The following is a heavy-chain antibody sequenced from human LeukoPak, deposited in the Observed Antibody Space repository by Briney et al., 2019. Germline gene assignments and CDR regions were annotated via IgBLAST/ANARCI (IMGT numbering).Heavy chain of an antibody. CDR1: GFTCSSYS. D-gene: IGHD4-11*01. V-gene: IGHV3-21*01. J-gene: IGHJ4*02. CDR3: AREGPRDYSNYEDY. CDR2: ISSSSSYI. Sequence: GGSLRLSCAASGFTCSSYSMNWVRQAPGKGLEWVSSISSSSSYIYYADSVKGRFTISRDNAKNSLYLQMNSLRAEDTAVYYCAREGPRDYSNYEDYWGQGTLVTVSS.